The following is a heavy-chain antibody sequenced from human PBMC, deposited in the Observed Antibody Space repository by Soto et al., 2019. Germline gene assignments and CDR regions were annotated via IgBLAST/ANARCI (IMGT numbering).Heavy chain of an antibody. V-gene: IGHV1-18*01. Sequence: QVQLVQSGAEVKQPGASVKVSCEASGYTFARHGINWVRQAPGQGLEWMGWINLYNGNTKYAQKIQGRVTMTTDTSTSTAYMELWSLRSDDTAVYYCARGPTSSRVDFWGQGTLVTVSS. CDR1: GYTFARHG. CDR3: ARGPTSSRVDF. J-gene: IGHJ4*02. CDR2: INLYNGNT. D-gene: IGHD2-2*01.